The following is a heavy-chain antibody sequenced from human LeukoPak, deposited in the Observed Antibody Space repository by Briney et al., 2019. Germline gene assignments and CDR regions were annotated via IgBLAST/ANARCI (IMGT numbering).Heavy chain of an antibody. CDR1: GFTFSSYA. V-gene: IGHV3-23*01. CDR2: CSGSGSST. CDR3: AKDRGRYPLYGMDV. D-gene: IGHD3-9*01. Sequence: GGSLRLSCAASGFTFSSYAMSWVRQAPGKGLEWVSGCSGSGSSTYYADSVKGRFTISRDNSKNTLYLQMNSLRAEDTAEYYCAKDRGRYPLYGMDVWGQGTTVTVSS. J-gene: IGHJ6*02.